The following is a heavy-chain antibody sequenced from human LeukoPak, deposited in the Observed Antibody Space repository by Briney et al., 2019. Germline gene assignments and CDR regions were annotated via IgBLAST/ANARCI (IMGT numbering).Heavy chain of an antibody. Sequence: GGSLRLSCAASGFTFSTYAMSWVRQAPGKGLEWVSVISVSGGSTYYAASVKGRFTISRDNSKNTLYLQMNSLRAEDTAVYYCAKDGDYYGSGSYPYPCYDMDVWGQGTTVTVSS. D-gene: IGHD3-10*01. J-gene: IGHJ6*02. CDR2: ISVSGGST. V-gene: IGHV3-23*01. CDR3: AKDGDYYGSGSYPYPCYDMDV. CDR1: GFTFSTYA.